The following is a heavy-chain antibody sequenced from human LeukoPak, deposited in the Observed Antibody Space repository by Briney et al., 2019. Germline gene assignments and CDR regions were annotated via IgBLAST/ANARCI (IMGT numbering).Heavy chain of an antibody. D-gene: IGHD4/OR15-4a*01. J-gene: IGHJ4*02. V-gene: IGHV3-53*01. CDR1: GFTVSSNS. CDR2: IYSDNT. CDR3: ARRAGAYSHPYDY. Sequence: GGSLRLSCTVSGFTVSSNSMSWVPQAPGKGLEWVSFIYSDNTHYSDTVKGRFTISRDNSKNTLYLQMNSLRAEDTAVYYCARRAGAYSHPYDYWGQGTLVTVSS.